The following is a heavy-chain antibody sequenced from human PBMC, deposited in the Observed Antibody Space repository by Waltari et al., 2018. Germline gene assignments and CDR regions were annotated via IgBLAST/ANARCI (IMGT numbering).Heavy chain of an antibody. CDR3: AKTVGGVVYATYYFDY. V-gene: IGHV3-23*01. CDR2: ISGSGGST. J-gene: IGHJ4*02. Sequence: EVQLLESGGGLVQPGGSLRLSCAASGFTFSSYAMSWVRQAPGKGLEWVSAISGSGGSTYYADPVKGRFTNSRDNSKNTLYLQMNSLRAEDTAVYYCAKTVGGVVYATYYFDYWGQGTLVTVSS. D-gene: IGHD2-8*02. CDR1: GFTFSSYA.